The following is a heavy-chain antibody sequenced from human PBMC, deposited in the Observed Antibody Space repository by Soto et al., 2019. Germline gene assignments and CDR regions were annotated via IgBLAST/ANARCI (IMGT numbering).Heavy chain of an antibody. Sequence: GGSLRLSCAASGFTFSNAWMNWVRQAPGKGLEWVGRIKSKTDGGTTDYAAPVKGRFTISRDDSKNTLYLQMNSLKTEDTAVYYCTTDIPDYDFWSGYYTLDYWGQGTLVTVS. CDR2: IKSKTDGGTT. V-gene: IGHV3-15*07. CDR1: GFTFSNAW. D-gene: IGHD3-3*01. CDR3: TTDIPDYDFWSGYYTLDY. J-gene: IGHJ4*02.